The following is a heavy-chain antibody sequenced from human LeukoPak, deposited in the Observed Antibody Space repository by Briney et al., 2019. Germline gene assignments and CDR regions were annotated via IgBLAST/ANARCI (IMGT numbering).Heavy chain of an antibody. V-gene: IGHV3-23*01. CDR1: GFTFSSYA. CDR2: ISGSGGST. Sequence: GGSLRLSCAASGFTFSSYAMSWVRQAPGKGLEWVSAISGSGGSTYYADSVKGRFTISRDNSKNTLYLQMNSLRTEDTAVYYCARVEQRFPYFDYWGQGTLVTVSS. CDR3: ARVEQRFPYFDY. J-gene: IGHJ4*02. D-gene: IGHD1/OR15-1a*01.